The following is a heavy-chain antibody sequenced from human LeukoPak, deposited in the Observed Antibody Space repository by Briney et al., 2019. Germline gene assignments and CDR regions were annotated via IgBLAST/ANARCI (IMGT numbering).Heavy chain of an antibody. CDR1: GGSISSYY. D-gene: IGHD1-26*01. J-gene: IGHJ5*02. Sequence: SETLSLTCTVSGGSISSYYWSWIRQPPGKGLEWIGYIYYSGSTNYSPSLKSRVTMSLDASKNQFSLELNSVTPADTAVYYCARGGNYWPQWWFDPWGRGTLVSVSS. V-gene: IGHV4-59*01. CDR3: ARGGNYWPQWWFDP. CDR2: IYYSGST.